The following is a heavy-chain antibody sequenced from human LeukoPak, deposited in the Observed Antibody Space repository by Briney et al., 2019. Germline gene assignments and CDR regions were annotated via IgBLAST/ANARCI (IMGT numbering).Heavy chain of an antibody. D-gene: IGHD5-18*01. J-gene: IGHJ3*01. CDR2: ISGSGGST. CDR3: VRNAAMAADV. Sequence: GGSLRLSCAASGFTFSSYAMSWVRQGPGKGLEWVSAISGSGGSTYYADSVKGRFTITRDNAKNTLFLQMNSLRADDTAVYYCVRNAAMAADVWGQGTMVTVSS. CDR1: GFTFSSYA. V-gene: IGHV3-23*01.